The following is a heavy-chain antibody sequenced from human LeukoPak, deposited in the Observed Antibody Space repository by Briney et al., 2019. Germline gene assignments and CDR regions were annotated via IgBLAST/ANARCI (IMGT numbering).Heavy chain of an antibody. D-gene: IGHD3-3*01. J-gene: IGHJ4*02. CDR3: ARAFDFWSGFGDY. Sequence: GGSLRLSCVASGFTFSSYAMHWVRQAPGKGLEWVAFMSYDGSNKYYADSVKGRFTISRDNSKNTLYLQMNSLRAEDTAVYYCARAFDFWSGFGDYWGQGTLVTVSS. V-gene: IGHV3-30*04. CDR1: GFTFSSYA. CDR2: MSYDGSNK.